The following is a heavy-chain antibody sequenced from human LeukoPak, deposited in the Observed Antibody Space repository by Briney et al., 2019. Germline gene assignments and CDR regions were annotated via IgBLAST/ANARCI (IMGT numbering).Heavy chain of an antibody. J-gene: IGHJ4*02. CDR3: ARPSTTGTIS. CDR1: GFTFSSYW. Sequence: GGSLRLSCAASGFTFSSYWMSWVRQAPEKGPEWVANIKQDGSEKVYGDSVRGRFTISRDNARNSLYLQMNSLRDEDTAVYYCARPSTTGTISWGQGTLVTVSS. CDR2: IKQDGSEK. D-gene: IGHD1-1*01. V-gene: IGHV3-7*01.